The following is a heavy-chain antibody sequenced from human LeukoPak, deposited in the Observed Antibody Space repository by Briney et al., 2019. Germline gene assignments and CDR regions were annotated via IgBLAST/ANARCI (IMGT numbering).Heavy chain of an antibody. CDR1: GVSISSGSYY. CDR3: SRDGRGCYDTSGSRN. CDR2: IYTSGST. J-gene: IGHJ4*02. V-gene: IGHV4-61*02. Sequence: SETLSLTCTVSGVSISSGSYYWGWIRQPSGKGLEWIGRIYTSGSTYYNASLKSPLTISLDTSKNQFPLKLSSVTVGETAVYYCSRDGRGCYDTSGSRNWGQGTLVSVSS. D-gene: IGHD3-22*01.